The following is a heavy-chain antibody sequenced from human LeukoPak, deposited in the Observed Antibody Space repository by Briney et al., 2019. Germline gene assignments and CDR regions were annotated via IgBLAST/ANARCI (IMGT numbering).Heavy chain of an antibody. CDR3: ARSGATVTTHFDS. V-gene: IGHV1-18*01. D-gene: IGHD4-17*01. Sequence: ASVKVSCKTSGYTFTTYGVSWVRQAPGQGLEWMGWIGGHNGITSYAQNVQGRVAMTTDSSTSTAYVELRSLTSDDTAVYYCARSGATVTTHFDSWGQGTLVTVSS. CDR1: GYTFTTYG. J-gene: IGHJ4*02. CDR2: IGGHNGIT.